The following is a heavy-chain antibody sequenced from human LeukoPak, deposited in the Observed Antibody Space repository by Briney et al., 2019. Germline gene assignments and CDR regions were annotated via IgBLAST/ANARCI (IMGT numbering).Heavy chain of an antibody. CDR1: GFTFSTYA. D-gene: IGHD3-10*01. Sequence: GESLRLSCAPSGFTFSTYAFNWVRQAPGKGLEWVSAISGDGGVTFYADSVKGRFTVSRDNSKNTLYLQMNSLRAEDTAVYYCAKDRMGSGSSDYWGQGTLVTVSS. J-gene: IGHJ4*02. V-gene: IGHV3-23*01. CDR3: AKDRMGSGSSDY. CDR2: ISGDGGVT.